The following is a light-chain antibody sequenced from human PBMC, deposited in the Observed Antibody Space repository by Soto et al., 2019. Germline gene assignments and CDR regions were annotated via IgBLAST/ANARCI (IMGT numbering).Light chain of an antibody. CDR3: QQSYSTSIT. CDR2: AAS. CDR1: QSISSY. Sequence: DIQMTQSPSSLSASVGDRVTITCRASQSISSYLNWYQQKPGKAPKFLIYAASNLQSGVPSRFSGSGSGTDFTLTISSLQPEDFATYYCQQSYSTSITFGQVTRLEIK. J-gene: IGKJ5*01. V-gene: IGKV1-39*01.